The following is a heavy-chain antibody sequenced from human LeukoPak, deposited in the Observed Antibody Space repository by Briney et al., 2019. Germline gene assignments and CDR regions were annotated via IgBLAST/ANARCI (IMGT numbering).Heavy chain of an antibody. Sequence: GGSLRLSCAASGFTFSSYWMHCVRQVPGKGLVWVSRINSDGSNTRYADSVKGRFTISRDNAKNTLYLQMNSLRAEDTAVYYCARDLELVYYDSSGYDYWGQGTLVTVSS. CDR2: INSDGSNT. CDR3: ARDLELVYYDSSGYDY. V-gene: IGHV3-74*01. D-gene: IGHD3-22*01. CDR1: GFTFSSYW. J-gene: IGHJ4*02.